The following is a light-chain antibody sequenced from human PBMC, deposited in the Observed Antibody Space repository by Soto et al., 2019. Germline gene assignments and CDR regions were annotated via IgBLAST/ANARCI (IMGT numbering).Light chain of an antibody. CDR1: QSVNSK. Sequence: TVMTHSPATLSVSPGERATLSCRASQSVNSKIAWYQQKPGQAPRLLIYGASTRATDIPARFSGSGSGTEFTLTISSLQSEDFAVYYCQQYNKWPRWTFGQGTKVDIK. CDR2: GAS. J-gene: IGKJ1*01. V-gene: IGKV3-15*01. CDR3: QQYNKWPRWT.